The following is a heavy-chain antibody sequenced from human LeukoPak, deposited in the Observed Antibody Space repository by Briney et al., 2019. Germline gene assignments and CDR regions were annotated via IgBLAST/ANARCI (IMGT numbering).Heavy chain of an antibody. J-gene: IGHJ4*02. D-gene: IGHD6-6*01. CDR3: TTDRGIGVRPVFDS. CDR2: IKSKADGVTI. V-gene: IGHV3-15*01. CDR1: GLTFNNAW. Sequence: GGSLTLSCAPSGLTFNNAWMSWVRQAPGKGREWVGRIKSKADGVTIDYATPVKGRFTILRDDSRVMLYLQLNSLKIEDTAVYYCTTDRGIGVRPVFDSWGQGTLVTVSS.